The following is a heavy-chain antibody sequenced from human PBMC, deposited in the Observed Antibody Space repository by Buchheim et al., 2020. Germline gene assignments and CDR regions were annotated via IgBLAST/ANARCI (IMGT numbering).Heavy chain of an antibody. D-gene: IGHD4-17*01. CDR3: AKTMTVGSYYFTY. CDR2: ITAGGDRT. CDR1: GFTFSSNA. J-gene: IGHJ4*02. V-gene: IGHV3-23*01. Sequence: EVQLLASGGGLVQRGGSLRLSCGASGFTFSSNAMSWVRKAPGKGLEWVSDITAGGDRTYYSDSVNGRLTISRDDSQTTLYLQMNSLRAEDSAIYYCAKTMTVGSYYFTYWGQGTL.